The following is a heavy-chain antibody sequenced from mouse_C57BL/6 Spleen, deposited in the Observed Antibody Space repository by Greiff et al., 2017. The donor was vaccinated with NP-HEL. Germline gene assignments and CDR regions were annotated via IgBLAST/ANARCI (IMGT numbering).Heavy chain of an antibody. V-gene: IGHV1-81*01. D-gene: IGHD1-1*01. CDR2: IYPRSGNT. CDR3: ARTHYGSSYGY. J-gene: IGHJ2*01. Sequence: VKVVESGAELARPGASVKLSCKASGYTFTSYGISWVKQRTGQGLEWIGEIYPRSGNTYYNEKFKGKATLTADKSSSTAYMELRSLTSEDSAVYFCARTHYGSSYGYWGQGTTLTVSS. CDR1: GYTFTSYG.